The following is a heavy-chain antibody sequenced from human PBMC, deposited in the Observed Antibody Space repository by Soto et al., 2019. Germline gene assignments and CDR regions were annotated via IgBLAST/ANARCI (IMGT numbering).Heavy chain of an antibody. CDR3: ARLPFESSIAARQGYYYYGMDV. CDR1: GYSFTSYW. CDR2: IYPGDSDT. V-gene: IGHV5-51*01. D-gene: IGHD6-6*01. Sequence: PGESLKISCKGSGYSFTSYWIGWVRQMPGKGLEWMGIIYPGDSDTRYSPSFQGQVTISADKSISTAYLQWSSPKASDTAMYYCARLPFESSIAARQGYYYYGMDVWGQGTTVTVSS. J-gene: IGHJ6*02.